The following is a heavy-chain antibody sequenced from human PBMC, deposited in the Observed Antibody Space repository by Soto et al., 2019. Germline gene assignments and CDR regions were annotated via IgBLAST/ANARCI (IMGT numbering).Heavy chain of an antibody. CDR2: IYSGGST. CDR1: GFTVSSNY. V-gene: IGHV3-53*01. CDR3: ARSRITSFGVVIRRAYGMDV. Sequence: EQLVESGGGLIQPGGSLRLSCAASGFTVSSNYMSWVRQAPGKGLEWVSVIYSGGSTYYADSVKGRFTISRDNSKNTQYLQMNSLRAEDTAVYYCARSRITSFGVVIRRAYGMDVCGQGTTVTVSS. J-gene: IGHJ6*02. D-gene: IGHD3-3*01.